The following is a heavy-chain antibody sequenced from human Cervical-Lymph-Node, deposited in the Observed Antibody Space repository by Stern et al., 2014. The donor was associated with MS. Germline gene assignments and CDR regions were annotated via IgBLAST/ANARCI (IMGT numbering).Heavy chain of an antibody. V-gene: IGHV3-64D*06. CDR3: VSPWGFTRFFDY. CDR1: GFSFSTYN. Sequence: EVQLVESRGGLVQPGGSLRLTWSASGFSFSTYNMHWVRQAPGEGLEYVSAITFSGGTTYYADSVKGRFTISRDNSKSTLYLQMSSLRVEDTAVYFCVSPWGFTRFFDYWGQGTLVTVSS. D-gene: IGHD7-27*01. J-gene: IGHJ4*02. CDR2: ITFSGGTT.